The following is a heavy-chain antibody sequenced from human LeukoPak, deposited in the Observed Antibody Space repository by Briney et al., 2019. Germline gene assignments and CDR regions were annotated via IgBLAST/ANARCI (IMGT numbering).Heavy chain of an antibody. V-gene: IGHV1-2*02. J-gene: IGHJ5*02. D-gene: IGHD2-2*02. CDR2: INPNSGGT. CDR1: GYTFTGYY. CDR3: ARALIVVPAAINHWFDP. Sequence: GASVKVSCKASGYTFTGYYMHWVRQAPGQGLEWMGWINPNSGGTNYAQKFQGRVTMTRDTSISTAYMELSRLRSDDTAVYYCARALIVVPAAINHWFDPWGQGTLATVSS.